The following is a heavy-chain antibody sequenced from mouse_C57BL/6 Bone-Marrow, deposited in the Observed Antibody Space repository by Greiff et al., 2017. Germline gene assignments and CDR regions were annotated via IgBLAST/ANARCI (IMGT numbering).Heavy chain of an antibody. CDR2: INPYNGGT. CDR3: ARGGGLQGGIDY. J-gene: IGHJ2*01. Sequence: EVQLQQSGPVLVKPGASVKMSCKASGYTSTDYYMNWVKQSHGKSLEWIGVINPYNGGTSYNQKFKGKATLTVDKSSSTAYMELNSLTSEDSAVYYCARGGGLQGGIDYWGQGTTLTVSS. D-gene: IGHD3-1*01. CDR1: GYTSTDYY. V-gene: IGHV1-19*01.